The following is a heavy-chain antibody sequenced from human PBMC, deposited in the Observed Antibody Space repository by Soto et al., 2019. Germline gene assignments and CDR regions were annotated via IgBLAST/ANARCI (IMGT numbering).Heavy chain of an antibody. CDR3: AREFGGYEPFDY. D-gene: IGHD3-16*01. Sequence: GGSLRLSCAASGFTFSSYGMHWVRQAPGKGLEWVAVIWYDGSNKYYADSVKGRFTISRDNSKNTLYLQMNSLRAEDTAVYYCAREFGGYEPFDYWGQGTLVTVSS. J-gene: IGHJ4*02. CDR2: IWYDGSNK. CDR1: GFTFSSYG. V-gene: IGHV3-33*01.